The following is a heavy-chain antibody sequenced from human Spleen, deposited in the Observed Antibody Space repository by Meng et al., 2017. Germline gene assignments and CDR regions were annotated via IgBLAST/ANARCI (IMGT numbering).Heavy chain of an antibody. Sequence: GGSLRLSCAASGFTFRTYAMHWVRQAPGKGLEWVAIISSDATNKYYADSVKGRFTISRDTSKNTLYLQLSSLRPEDTAVYYCAREVVVTPTVSYGLDVWGHGTTVTVSS. CDR2: ISSDATNK. V-gene: IGHV3-30*15. CDR3: AREVVVTPTVSYGLDV. CDR1: GFTFRTYA. J-gene: IGHJ6*02. D-gene: IGHD4-23*01.